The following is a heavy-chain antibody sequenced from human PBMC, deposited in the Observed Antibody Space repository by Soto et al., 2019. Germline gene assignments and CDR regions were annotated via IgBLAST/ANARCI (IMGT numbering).Heavy chain of an antibody. Sequence: QVQLQQWGAGLLKPSETLSLTCAVYGGSFSGYYWSWIRQPPGKGLEWIGEINHSGSTNYNPSLKGRVTISVDTSKNQFSLKLSSVTAADTAVYYCARAGVAARSRPRRGFDYWGQGTLVTVSS. D-gene: IGHD6-6*01. CDR1: GGSFSGYY. CDR2: INHSGST. CDR3: ARAGVAARSRPRRGFDY. V-gene: IGHV4-34*01. J-gene: IGHJ4*02.